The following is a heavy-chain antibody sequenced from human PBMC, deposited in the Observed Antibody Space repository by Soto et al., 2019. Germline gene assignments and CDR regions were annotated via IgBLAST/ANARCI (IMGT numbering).Heavy chain of an antibody. CDR2: INPSGGST. D-gene: IGHD1-26*01. V-gene: IGHV1-46*01. Sequence: QVQLVQSGAEVKKPGASVKVSCKASGYTFTSYYMHWVRQAPGQGLEWMGIINPSGGSTSYAQKFQGRVTMTRDTSTSTVYMELSSRRSEDTAVYYCARVSTRGYSGSFPLGYWGQGTLVTVSS. J-gene: IGHJ4*02. CDR1: GYTFTSYY. CDR3: ARVSTRGYSGSFPLGY.